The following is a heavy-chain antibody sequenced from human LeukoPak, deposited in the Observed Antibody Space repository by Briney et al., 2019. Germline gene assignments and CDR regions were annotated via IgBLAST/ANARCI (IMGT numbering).Heavy chain of an antibody. CDR2: IYPGDSDT. V-gene: IGHV5-51*01. CDR3: ARQRNYYDTTGYQSFDY. Sequence: GESLKISCKGSGYSFPNYWIGWVRQMPGKGLEGMGIIYPGDSDTRYSPSFQGQVTISADKSISTAYLQWASLKASDTAMYYCARQRNYYDTTGYQSFDYWGQGTLVTVSS. J-gene: IGHJ4*02. CDR1: GYSFPNYW. D-gene: IGHD3-22*01.